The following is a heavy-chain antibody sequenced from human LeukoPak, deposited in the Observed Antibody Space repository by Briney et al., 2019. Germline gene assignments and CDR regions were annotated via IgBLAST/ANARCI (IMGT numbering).Heavy chain of an antibody. CDR1: GFTFSSYW. CDR3: ARGGGLDV. V-gene: IGHV3-7*03. CDR2: INHNGNVN. D-gene: IGHD3-16*01. Sequence: GGSLRLSCAASGFTFSSYWMNWARQAPGKGVEWVASINHNGNVNYYVDSVKGRFTISRDNAKNSLYLQMSNLRAEDTAVYFCARGGGLDVWGQGATVTVSS. J-gene: IGHJ6*02.